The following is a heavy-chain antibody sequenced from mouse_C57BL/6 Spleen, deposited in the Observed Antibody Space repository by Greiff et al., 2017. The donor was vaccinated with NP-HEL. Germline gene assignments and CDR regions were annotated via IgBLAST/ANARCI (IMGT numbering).Heavy chain of an antibody. V-gene: IGHV1-59*01. Sequence: QVQLQQPGAELVRPGTSVKLSCKASGYTFTSYWMHWVKQRPGQGLEWIGVIDPSDSYTNYNQKFKGKATLTVDTSSSTAYMQLSSLTSGDSAVYYCARLGYYYGSSVDYWGQGTTLTVSS. CDR3: ARLGYYYGSSVDY. CDR2: IDPSDSYT. D-gene: IGHD1-1*01. CDR1: GYTFTSYW. J-gene: IGHJ2*01.